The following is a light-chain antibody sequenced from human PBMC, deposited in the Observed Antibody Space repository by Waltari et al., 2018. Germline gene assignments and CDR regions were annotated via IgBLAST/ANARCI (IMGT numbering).Light chain of an antibody. Sequence: ILLPKSPAPLSFSPGKRATFSCRPSQSISGELAWYQQKPGQAPRLLIYGASTRATGIPDRFSGSGSGTDFSLTISGLEPEDSAVYYCQHHFRLPATFGQGTKVEIK. CDR3: QHHFRLPAT. V-gene: IGKV3-20*01. CDR1: QSISGE. CDR2: GAS. J-gene: IGKJ1*01.